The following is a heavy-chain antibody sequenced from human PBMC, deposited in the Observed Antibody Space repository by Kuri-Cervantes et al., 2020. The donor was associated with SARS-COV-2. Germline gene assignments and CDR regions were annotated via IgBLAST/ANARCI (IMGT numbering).Heavy chain of an antibody. V-gene: IGHV3-30*04. D-gene: IGHD2-2*02. CDR3: AREQDIVVVPTAIREGDLDY. CDR1: GYTFRSYA. J-gene: IGHJ4*02. CDR2: ISYDGSHK. Sequence: GGSLRLSCAASGYTFRSYAMHWVRQPPGKGREWVAVISYDGSHKDYADSVRGRFTVSRDSSRNTLFLQLDSLRADDTAIYYCAREQDIVVVPTAIREGDLDYWGRGTLVTVSS.